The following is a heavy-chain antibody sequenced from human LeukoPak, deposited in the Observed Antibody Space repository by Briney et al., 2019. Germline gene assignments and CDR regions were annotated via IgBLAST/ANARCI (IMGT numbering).Heavy chain of an antibody. D-gene: IGHD3-10*01. J-gene: IGHJ5*02. CDR2: ISSSSSYI. CDR3: ARDPLPYTMVRAGGWFDP. Sequence: GGSLRLSCAASGFTFSSYSMNWVRQAPGKGLEWVSSISSSSSYIYYADSVKGRFTISRDNAKNSLYLQMNSLRAEDTAVYYCARDPLPYTMVRAGGWFDPWGQGTLVTVSS. CDR1: GFTFSSYS. V-gene: IGHV3-21*01.